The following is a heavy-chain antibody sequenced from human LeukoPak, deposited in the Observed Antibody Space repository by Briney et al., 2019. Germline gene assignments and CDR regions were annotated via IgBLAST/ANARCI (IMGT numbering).Heavy chain of an antibody. CDR1: GYTLTELS. J-gene: IGHJ4*02. Sequence: ASVKVSCKVSGYTLTELSMHWVRQAPGKGLEWMGGFDPEDGETIYAQKFQGRVTMTEDTSTDTAYMELSSLRSEDTAVYYCATGIYDSSGYDFDYWGQGTLVTVSS. CDR2: FDPEDGET. D-gene: IGHD3-22*01. CDR3: ATGIYDSSGYDFDY. V-gene: IGHV1-24*01.